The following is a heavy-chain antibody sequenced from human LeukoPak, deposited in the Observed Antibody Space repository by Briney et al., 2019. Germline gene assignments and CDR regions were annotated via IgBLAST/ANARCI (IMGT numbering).Heavy chain of an antibody. Sequence: GGSLRLSCAASGFTFSSYAMSWVRQAPGKGLEWVSAISGSGGSTYYADSVKGRFTISRDNSKNTLYLQMNSLRAEDTAVYYCAKDIPRACGGNPVGCFDYWGQGTLVTVSS. CDR3: AKDIPRACGGNPVGCFDY. CDR2: ISGSGGST. V-gene: IGHV3-23*01. J-gene: IGHJ4*02. D-gene: IGHD4-23*01. CDR1: GFTFSSYA.